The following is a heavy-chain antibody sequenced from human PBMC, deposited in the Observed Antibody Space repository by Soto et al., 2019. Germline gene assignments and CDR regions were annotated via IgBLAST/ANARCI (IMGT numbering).Heavy chain of an antibody. CDR3: GKNLLATTPDGLDF. CDR2: IAPDSGDT. J-gene: IGHJ3*01. CDR1: WCTYSAYY. D-gene: IGHD4-17*01. V-gene: IGHV1-2*02. Sequence: CKTEWCTYSAYYMHWVLQATGQGLEGMGWIAPDSGDTNYAQKFRGRVTMTRDASISTADMELSSLRSDDTAVYFSGKNLLATTPDGLDFWAKGIMVSV.